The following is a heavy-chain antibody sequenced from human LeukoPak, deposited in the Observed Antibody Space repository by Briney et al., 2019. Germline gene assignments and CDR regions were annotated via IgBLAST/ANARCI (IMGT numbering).Heavy chain of an antibody. CDR1: GGSISSYY. J-gene: IGHJ4*02. Sequence: SETLSLTCTVSGGSISSYYWSWIRQPAGKGLEWIGRIYTSGSTKYNASLTSRVSTSVDTSKNQFSLKWSSVTSAATAVFYCARENSGSYREFDYWGQGTLVTVSS. CDR2: IYTSGST. D-gene: IGHD1-26*01. CDR3: ARENSGSYREFDY. V-gene: IGHV4-4*07.